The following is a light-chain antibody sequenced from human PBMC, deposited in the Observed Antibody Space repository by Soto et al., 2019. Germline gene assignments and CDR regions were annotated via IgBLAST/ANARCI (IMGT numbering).Light chain of an antibody. CDR3: CSYAGGTSVV. J-gene: IGLJ2*01. Sequence: QSALTQPASVSGSPGQSITIYCTGTSSDIGRYNLVSWYQQHPGKAPKLIIYEDIEWPSGVSDRFSGHKSGNTASLTISGLETEYWADYSCCSYAGGTSVVFGGGTKLTVL. CDR1: SSDIGRYNL. CDR2: EDI. V-gene: IGLV2-23*01.